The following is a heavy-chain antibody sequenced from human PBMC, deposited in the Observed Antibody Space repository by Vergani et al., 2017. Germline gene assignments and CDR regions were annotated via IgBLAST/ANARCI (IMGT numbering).Heavy chain of an antibody. V-gene: IGHV4-39*01. Sequence: QVQLQESGPGLVKPSETLSLTCTVSGGSISSSSYYWGWIRQPPGKGLEWIGSIYYSGSTYYNPSLKSRVTISVDTSKNQFSLKLSSVTAADTAVYYCASDYCGGDCYSGGWFDPWGQGTLVTVSS. CDR1: GGSISSSSYY. CDR2: IYYSGST. D-gene: IGHD2-21*02. J-gene: IGHJ5*02. CDR3: ASDYCGGDCYSGGWFDP.